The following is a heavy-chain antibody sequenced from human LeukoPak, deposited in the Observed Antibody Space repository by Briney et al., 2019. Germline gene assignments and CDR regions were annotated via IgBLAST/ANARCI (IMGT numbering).Heavy chain of an antibody. CDR1: GYTFTGYY. Sequence: ASVKVSCRASGYTFTGYYMHWVRQAPGQGLEWMGWINPNSGGTNYAQKFQGRVTMTRDTSISTAYMELSRLRSDDTAVYYCARDPLRPNWFDPWGQGTLVTVSS. V-gene: IGHV1-2*02. CDR3: ARDPLRPNWFDP. J-gene: IGHJ5*02. CDR2: INPNSGGT.